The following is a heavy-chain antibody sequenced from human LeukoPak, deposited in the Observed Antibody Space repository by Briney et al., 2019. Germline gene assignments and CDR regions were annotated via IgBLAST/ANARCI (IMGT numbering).Heavy chain of an antibody. CDR2: IYYGVRT. V-gene: IGHV4-59*11. CDR3: ARTGDGYNYYNYYYMDV. Sequence: SETLSLTCSVSGASISSHYWSWIRQPPGKGLEWIGYIYYGVRTDYNPSLKSRVTISVDMPNNQFSLKMSSVTAADTAVYYCARTGDGYNYYNYYYMDVWGEGTTATVTS. CDR1: GASISSHY. D-gene: IGHD5-24*01. J-gene: IGHJ6*03.